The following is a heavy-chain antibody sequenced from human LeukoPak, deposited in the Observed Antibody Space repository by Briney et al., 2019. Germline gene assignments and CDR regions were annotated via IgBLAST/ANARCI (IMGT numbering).Heavy chain of an antibody. D-gene: IGHD6-19*01. CDR1: GGSFSGYY. Sequence: SESLSVTSAVYGGSFSGYYWSCIRQPPGKGLEWIGEINHSGRNNYNPYVKSRVTISVDKSKNQFSLKLSSVTAADTAVYYCARGRTGWYFDYWGQGTLVTVSS. CDR2: INHSGRN. J-gene: IGHJ4*02. V-gene: IGHV4-34*01. CDR3: ARGRTGWYFDY.